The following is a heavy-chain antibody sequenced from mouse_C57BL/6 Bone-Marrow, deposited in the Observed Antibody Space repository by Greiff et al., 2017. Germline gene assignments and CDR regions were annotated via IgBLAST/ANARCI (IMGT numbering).Heavy chain of an antibody. CDR1: GFTFSDYY. D-gene: IGHD2-5*01. CDR2: INYDGSST. V-gene: IGHV5-16*01. CDR3: ARDPGSNYYYFDY. J-gene: IGHJ2*01. Sequence: EVMLVESEGGLVQPGSSMKLSCTASGFTFSDYYMAWVRQVPEKGLEWVANINYDGSSTYYLDSLKSRFIISRDNAKNILYLQMSSLKSEDTATYYCARDPGSNYYYFDYWGQGTTLTVSS.